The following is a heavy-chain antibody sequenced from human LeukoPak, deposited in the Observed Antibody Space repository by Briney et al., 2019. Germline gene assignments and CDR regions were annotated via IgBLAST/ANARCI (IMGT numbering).Heavy chain of an antibody. Sequence: SETLSLTGTVSGGSISSSSYYWGWIRQPPGKGLEWIGSIYYSGSTYYNPSLKSRVTISVDTSKNQFSLKLSSVTAADTAVYYCARHKGVVQLWLLGYNWFDPWGQGTLVTVSS. V-gene: IGHV4-39*01. CDR1: GGSISSSSYY. CDR3: ARHKGVVQLWLLGYNWFDP. D-gene: IGHD5-18*01. J-gene: IGHJ5*02. CDR2: IYYSGST.